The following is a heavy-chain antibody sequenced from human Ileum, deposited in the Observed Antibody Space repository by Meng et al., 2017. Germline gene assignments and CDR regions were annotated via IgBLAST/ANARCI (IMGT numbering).Heavy chain of an antibody. CDR1: GYTLTGYY. CDR2: LNPTTGGT. J-gene: IGHJ4*02. D-gene: IGHD2-8*01. Sequence: ASVHVSCKSSGYTLTGYYIHWVRQAPGQGREWMGRLNPTTGGTYYAQKFQDMVTMTRDTSMATEYMELSSQTSDDTAIYCCARDVGGYDPNGIDYWGQGTLVTVSS. V-gene: IGHV1-2*06. CDR3: ARDVGGYDPNGIDY.